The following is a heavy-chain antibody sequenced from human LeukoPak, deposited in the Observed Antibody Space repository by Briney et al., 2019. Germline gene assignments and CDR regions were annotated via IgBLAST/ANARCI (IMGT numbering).Heavy chain of an antibody. V-gene: IGHV4-31*03. J-gene: IGHJ5*02. CDR3: ARERLNDYGDYVWFDP. CDR2: IYYSGST. Sequence: SETLSLTCTVSGXSISSGGYYWSWIRQHPGKGLEWIGYIYYSGSTYYNPSLKSRVTISVDTSKNQFSLKLSSVTAADTAVYYCARERLNDYGDYVWFDPWGQGTLVTVSS. CDR1: GXSISSGGYY. D-gene: IGHD4-17*01.